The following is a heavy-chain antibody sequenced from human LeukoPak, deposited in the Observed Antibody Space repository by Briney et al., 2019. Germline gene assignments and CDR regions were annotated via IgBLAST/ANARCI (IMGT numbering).Heavy chain of an antibody. CDR1: GYTFTGYY. J-gene: IGHJ6*03. CDR2: INAGNGNT. V-gene: IGHV1-3*03. CDR3: ARGRGYYMDV. Sequence: GASVKVSCKASGYTFTGYYMHWVRQAPGQGLEWMGWINAGNGNTKYSQELQGRVTITRDTSASTAYMELSSLRSEDMAVYYCARGRGYYMDVWGKGTTVTVSS.